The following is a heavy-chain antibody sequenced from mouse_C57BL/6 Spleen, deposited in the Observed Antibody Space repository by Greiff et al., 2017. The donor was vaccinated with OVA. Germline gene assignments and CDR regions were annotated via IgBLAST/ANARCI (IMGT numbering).Heavy chain of an antibody. J-gene: IGHJ4*01. Sequence: VQLQQSGAELVRPGASVTLSCKASGYTFTDYEMHWVKQTPVHGLEWIGAIDPETGGTAYNQKFKGKAILTADKSSSTAYMELRSLTSEDSAVYYCTRKSNYGYAMDYWGQGTSVTVSS. CDR3: TRKSNYGYAMDY. CDR1: GYTFTDYE. D-gene: IGHD2-5*01. CDR2: IDPETGGT. V-gene: IGHV1-15*01.